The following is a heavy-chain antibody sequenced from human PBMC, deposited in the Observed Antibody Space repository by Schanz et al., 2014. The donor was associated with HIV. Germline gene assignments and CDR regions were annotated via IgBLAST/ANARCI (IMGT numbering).Heavy chain of an antibody. Sequence: QVQLVQSGPEVRKPGASVKVSCKASGYTFIDYYIHWVRQAPGQGPEWMGYIKPNSGNTGYAQKFQGSVTMTRNTSISTAYMELSSLRSEDTAVYYCASLVGATGLELDYWGQGTLVTVSS. CDR2: IKPNSGNT. CDR1: GYTFIDYY. D-gene: IGHD1-26*01. CDR3: ASLVGATGLELDY. V-gene: IGHV1-8*02. J-gene: IGHJ4*02.